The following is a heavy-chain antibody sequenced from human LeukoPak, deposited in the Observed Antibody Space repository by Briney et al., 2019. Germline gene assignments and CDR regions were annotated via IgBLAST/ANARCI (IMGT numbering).Heavy chain of an antibody. CDR2: ISYDGSNK. V-gene: IGHV3-30-3*01. Sequence: PGGSLRLSCAASGFTFSSYAMHWVRQAPGEGLEWVAVISYDGSNKYYADSVKGRFTISRDNSKNTLYLQMNSLRAEDTAVYYCARGLDTAMVTWDYYYGMDVWGQGTTVTVSS. CDR3: ARGLDTAMVTWDYYYGMDV. D-gene: IGHD5-18*01. J-gene: IGHJ6*02. CDR1: GFTFSSYA.